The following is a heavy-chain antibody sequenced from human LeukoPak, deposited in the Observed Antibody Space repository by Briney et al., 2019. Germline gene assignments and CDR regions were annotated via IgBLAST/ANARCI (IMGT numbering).Heavy chain of an antibody. CDR2: ISSSGSYI. D-gene: IGHD3-16*02. Sequence: PGGSLRLSCGASGFTFSRYSMNWVRQAPGKGLEWVSSISSSGSYIYYADSVKGRFTISRDNAKNSLYLQMNSLRAEDTAVYYCARGDDDYVWGSYRETVDYWGQGTLLTVSS. J-gene: IGHJ4*02. CDR3: ARGDDDYVWGSYRETVDY. V-gene: IGHV3-21*04. CDR1: GFTFSRYS.